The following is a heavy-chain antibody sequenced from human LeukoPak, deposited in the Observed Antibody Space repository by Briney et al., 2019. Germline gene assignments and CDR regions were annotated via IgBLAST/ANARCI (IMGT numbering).Heavy chain of an antibody. CDR2: ISSGGSYI. V-gene: IGHV3-21*01. CDR3: ARDGPKYCSNGVCYAPVDP. J-gene: IGHJ5*02. D-gene: IGHD2-8*01. Sequence: GGSLRLSCAASGLTFSDYSMNWVRQAPGTGLEWVSSISSGGSYIYYADSVKGRFTISRDNAKNSLYLQMNSLRAEDTAVYYCARDGPKYCSNGVCYAPVDPWGQGTLVTVSS. CDR1: GLTFSDYS.